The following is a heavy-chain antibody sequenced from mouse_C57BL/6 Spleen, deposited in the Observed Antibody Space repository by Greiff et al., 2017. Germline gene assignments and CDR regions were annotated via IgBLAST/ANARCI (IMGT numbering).Heavy chain of an antibody. CDR1: GFTFSDYY. D-gene: IGHD3-3*01. CDR3: AKHRDEGFDY. V-gene: IGHV5-12*01. Sequence: EVKLMESGGGLVQPGGSLKLSCAASGFTFSDYYMYWVRQTPEKRLEWVAYISNGGGSTYYPDTVKGRFTLSRDNAKDTLYLQMSRLKSEDTDLYYCAKHRDEGFDYWGQGTTLTVSS. CDR2: ISNGGGST. J-gene: IGHJ2*01.